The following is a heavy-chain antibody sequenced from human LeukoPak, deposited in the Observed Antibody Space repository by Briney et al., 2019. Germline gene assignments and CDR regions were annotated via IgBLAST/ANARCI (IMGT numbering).Heavy chain of an antibody. Sequence: GGSLRLSCAASGFTFSSYAMSWVRQAPGKGLEWVSVISGSGGNTYYADSVKGRFTISRDNSKNTLYLQMNSLRAEDTAVYYCAREVAYGMDVWGQGTTVTDSS. D-gene: IGHD5-24*01. CDR2: ISGSGGNT. V-gene: IGHV3-23*01. J-gene: IGHJ6*02. CDR3: AREVAYGMDV. CDR1: GFTFSSYA.